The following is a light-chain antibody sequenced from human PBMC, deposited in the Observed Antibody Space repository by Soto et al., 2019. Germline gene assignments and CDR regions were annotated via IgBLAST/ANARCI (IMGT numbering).Light chain of an antibody. CDR3: SSYTTRTTLYV. Sequence: QYVLTQPASVSGSPGQSITISCTGTSSDVGSYNYVSWYQLHPGKAPKLTIYEVSNRPSGVSNRFSGSKSGDTASLTISGLQAEDEADYYCSSYTTRTTLYVFGTGTKVTVL. J-gene: IGLJ1*01. CDR1: SSDVGSYNY. V-gene: IGLV2-14*01. CDR2: EVS.